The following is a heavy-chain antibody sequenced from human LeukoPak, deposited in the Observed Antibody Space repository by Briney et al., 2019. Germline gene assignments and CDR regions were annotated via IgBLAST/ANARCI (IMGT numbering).Heavy chain of an antibody. V-gene: IGHV1-2*02. Sequence: ASVKVSCKASGYSFTGYYMHWVRQPPGQGLEWMRWINPNSGGTNYAQKFQGRVTMTRDTSISTSYMELSRLRSDDTAVYYCAREVISSSWFPFDYWGQGTLVTVSS. CDR1: GYSFTGYY. D-gene: IGHD6-13*01. CDR3: AREVISSSWFPFDY. CDR2: INPNSGGT. J-gene: IGHJ4*02.